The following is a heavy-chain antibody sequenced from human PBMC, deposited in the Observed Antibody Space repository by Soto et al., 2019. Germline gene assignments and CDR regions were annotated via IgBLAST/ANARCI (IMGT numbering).Heavy chain of an antibody. J-gene: IGHJ5*02. V-gene: IGHV4-39*01. Sequence: NPSETLSLTCTVSGGSISSSSYYWGWIRQPPGKGLEWIGSIYYSGSTYYNPSLKSRVTISVDTSKNQFSLKLSSVTAADTAVYYCARSGITMVRGVVNWFDPWGQGTLVTVSS. CDR3: ARSGITMVRGVVNWFDP. D-gene: IGHD3-10*01. CDR2: IYYSGST. CDR1: GGSISSSSYY.